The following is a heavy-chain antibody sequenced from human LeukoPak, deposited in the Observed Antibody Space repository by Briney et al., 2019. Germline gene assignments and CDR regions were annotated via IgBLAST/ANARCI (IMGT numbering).Heavy chain of an antibody. CDR1: GFTFSSHP. V-gene: IGHV3-23*01. CDR2: IRGSGDST. Sequence: PGGSLRLSCAASGFTFSSHPMSWVRLAPGKGLEWVSSIRGSGDSTYCADSVKGRFTISRDNTKNTLYLQMNSLRGDDTAVYYCAKSYSYYHMDDWGKGTSVTVSS. J-gene: IGHJ6*03. CDR3: AKSYSYYHMDD.